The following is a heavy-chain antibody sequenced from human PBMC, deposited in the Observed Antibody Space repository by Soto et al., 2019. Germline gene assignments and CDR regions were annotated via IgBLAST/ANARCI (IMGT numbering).Heavy chain of an antibody. CDR1: GYNFAGYW. CDR2: IYPSDSDT. V-gene: IGHV5-51*01. CDR3: AIGGVSTRTFDY. Sequence: AGESLKISCKGSGYNFAGYWIAWVRQMPGKGLELMGIIYPSDSDTRYRPSFQGQVTISADKSISSAYLQWSSLRASDTAMYYCAIGGVSTRTFDYWGQGTPVTVSS. D-gene: IGHD3-3*01. J-gene: IGHJ4*02.